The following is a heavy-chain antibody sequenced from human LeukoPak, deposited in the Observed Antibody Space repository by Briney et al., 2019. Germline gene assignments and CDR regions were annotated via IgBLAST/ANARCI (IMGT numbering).Heavy chain of an antibody. CDR1: GGSISSYY. CDR3: AGGFTIRGGAFDI. D-gene: IGHD3-9*01. CDR2: IYYSGST. V-gene: IGHV4-59*01. J-gene: IGHJ3*02. Sequence: PSETLSLTCTVSGGSISSYYWSWIRQPPGKGLEWIGYIYYSGSTNYNPSLKSRVTISVDTSKNQFSLQLNSVTAADTAVYYCAGGFTIRGGAFDIWGQGTMVTVSS.